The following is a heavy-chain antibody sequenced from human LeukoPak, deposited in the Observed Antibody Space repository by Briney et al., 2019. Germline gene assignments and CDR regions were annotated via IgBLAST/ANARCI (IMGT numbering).Heavy chain of an antibody. D-gene: IGHD3-22*01. J-gene: IGHJ4*02. V-gene: IGHV1-18*01. Sequence: AAVKVSCKASGYRLPRYSISWVGQAPGQGLEWVGWISSYNGKTNYGKNVQGRVTMTTDTSTSTAYMELRSLRSDDTAIYYCARNYDSSKDGNDYWGQGTLVTVSS. CDR3: ARNYDSSKDGNDY. CDR2: ISSYNGKT. CDR1: GYRLPRYS.